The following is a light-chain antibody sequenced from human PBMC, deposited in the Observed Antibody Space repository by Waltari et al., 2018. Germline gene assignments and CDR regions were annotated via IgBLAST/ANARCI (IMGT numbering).Light chain of an antibody. J-gene: IGLJ3*02. CDR2: YKSDSDK. CDR3: MIWHSSAVV. CDR1: SGINVGTYR. V-gene: IGLV5-45*02. Sequence: QAVLTQPSSLSASPGASASLPCTLRSGINVGTYRLYLYQQKPGSPPQYLLRYKSDSDKQQGSGVPSRFSGSKDASANAGILLISGLQSEDEADYFCMIWHSSAVVFGGGTKLTVL.